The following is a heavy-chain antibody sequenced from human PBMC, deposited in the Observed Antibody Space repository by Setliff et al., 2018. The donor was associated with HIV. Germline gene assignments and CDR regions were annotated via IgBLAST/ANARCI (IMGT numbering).Heavy chain of an antibody. Sequence: PSETLSLTCSISGGSISFYYWNWIRQTPGKRLEWIGFFYYGGSTDYNPALKNRVAISVDTSKNQFSLKLRSVTAADTAVYYCARDLRGTQSSDYWGQGTLVTVSS. D-gene: IGHD1-1*01. CDR1: GGSISFYY. V-gene: IGHV4-59*12. J-gene: IGHJ4*02. CDR2: FYYGGST. CDR3: ARDLRGTQSSDY.